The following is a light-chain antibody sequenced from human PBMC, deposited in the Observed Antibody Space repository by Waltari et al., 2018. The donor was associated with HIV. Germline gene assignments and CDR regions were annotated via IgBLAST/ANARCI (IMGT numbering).Light chain of an antibody. J-gene: IGKJ1*01. CDR3: QKYNSAPRT. CDR2: AAS. V-gene: IGKV1-27*01. Sequence: DIQMTQSPSSLSASIGDRVTITCRASQGIGNSLAWYQQKPGKVPKLLIYAASTLQLGVPSRFSGSGSGTDFTLTISSLQPEDVATYYCQKYNSAPRTFGQGTKVDIK. CDR1: QGIGNS.